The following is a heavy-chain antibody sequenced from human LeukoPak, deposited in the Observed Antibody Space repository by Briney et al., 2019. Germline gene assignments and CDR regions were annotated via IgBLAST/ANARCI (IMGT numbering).Heavy chain of an antibody. CDR2: IRSKANSYAT. Sequence: GGSLKLSCAASGFTFSGSAMHWVRQASGKGLEWVGRIRSKANSYATAYAASVKGRFTISRDDSKNTAYLQMNSLKTEDTAVYYCTRLDYYDSSTFWGQGTLVTVSS. CDR3: TRLDYYDSSTF. V-gene: IGHV3-73*01. D-gene: IGHD3-22*01. J-gene: IGHJ4*02. CDR1: GFTFSGSA.